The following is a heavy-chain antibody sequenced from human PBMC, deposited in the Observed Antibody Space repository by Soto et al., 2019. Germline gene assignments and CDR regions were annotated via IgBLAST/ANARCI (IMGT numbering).Heavy chain of an antibody. D-gene: IGHD3-22*01. CDR3: ARKDKSGYFNWFDP. J-gene: IGHJ5*02. Sequence: PGESLKISCRTSGYKFTSSWIARVGQKPGKGLEWMGIIFPSDSDTRYSPSFQGQVTISADRSTSTVFLQWASLKASDTAVYFCARKDKSGYFNWFDPWGQGTLVTVSS. CDR1: GYKFTSSW. CDR2: IFPSDSDT. V-gene: IGHV5-51*01.